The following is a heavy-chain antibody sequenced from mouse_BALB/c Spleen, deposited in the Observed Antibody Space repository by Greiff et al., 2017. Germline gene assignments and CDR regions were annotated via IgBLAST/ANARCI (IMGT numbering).Heavy chain of an antibody. V-gene: IGHV2-9*02. CDR2: IWAGGST. CDR1: GFSLTSYG. J-gene: IGHJ3*01. D-gene: IGHD1-1*01. CDR3: ARETYGCSYPCLAY. Sequence: VQVVESGPGLVAPSQSLSISCTVSGFSLTSYGVHWVRQPPGKGLEWLGVIWAGGSTNYNSALMSRLSISKDNSKSQVFLKMNSLQTDDTAMYFCARETYGCSYPCLAYWGKGTRVTVSA.